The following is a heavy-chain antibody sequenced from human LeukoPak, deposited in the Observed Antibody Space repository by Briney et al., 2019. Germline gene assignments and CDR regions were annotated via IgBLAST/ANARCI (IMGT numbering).Heavy chain of an antibody. CDR1: GFTFSTYG. CDR3: ARVGAYAAVNC. D-gene: IGHD3-16*01. V-gene: IGHV3-48*03. CDR2: ISSSGSTI. Sequence: PGGSLRLSCAASGFTFSTYGMNWVRQAPGKGLEWVSYISSSGSTIYYADSVKGRFTISRDNAKNSLYLQMNSLRAEDTAVYYCARVGAYAAVNCWGQGTLVTVSS. J-gene: IGHJ4*02.